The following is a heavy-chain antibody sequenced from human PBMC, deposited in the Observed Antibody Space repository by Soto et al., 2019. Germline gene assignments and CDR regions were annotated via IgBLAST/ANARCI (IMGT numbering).Heavy chain of an antibody. Sequence: QLQLQESGPGLVKPSETLSLTCTVSGDSISSSNYYWGWIRQPPGKGLEWLGSIYHSGYAYDNPYLRSRVTISVNTSKNQYSLKLTSVTAADTAVYYCARHGPEHGFDPWGQGTLVTVSS. CDR2: IYHSGYA. CDR3: ARHGPEHGFDP. CDR1: GDSISSSNYY. V-gene: IGHV4-39*01. J-gene: IGHJ5*02.